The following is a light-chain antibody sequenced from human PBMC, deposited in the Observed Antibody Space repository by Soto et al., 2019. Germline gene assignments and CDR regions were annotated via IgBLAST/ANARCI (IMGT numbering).Light chain of an antibody. CDR1: QSVSAF. CDR3: QQGYTTPGT. V-gene: IGKV1-39*01. Sequence: DIQMTQSPSSLSASVGDRVTITCRASQSVSAFLNWYQQKPGKAPKLLIYAASSLESGVPSRFSGSGSGTDFTLTISTLQPEDFATYYFQQGYTTPGTFGQGTKVEV. CDR2: AAS. J-gene: IGKJ1*01.